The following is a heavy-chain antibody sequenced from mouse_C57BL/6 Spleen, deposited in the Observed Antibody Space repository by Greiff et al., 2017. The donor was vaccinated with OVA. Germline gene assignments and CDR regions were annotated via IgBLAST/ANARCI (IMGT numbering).Heavy chain of an antibody. Sequence: QVQLQQPGAELVRPGTSVKLSCKASGYTFTSYWMHWVKQRPGQGLEWIGVIDPSDSYTNYNQKFKGKATVTVDTSSSTAYMQLSSLTSEDSAVYYCARRGDLFFDYWGQGTTLTVSS. CDR3: ARRGDLFFDY. D-gene: IGHD3-3*01. J-gene: IGHJ2*01. V-gene: IGHV1-59*01. CDR2: IDPSDSYT. CDR1: GYTFTSYW.